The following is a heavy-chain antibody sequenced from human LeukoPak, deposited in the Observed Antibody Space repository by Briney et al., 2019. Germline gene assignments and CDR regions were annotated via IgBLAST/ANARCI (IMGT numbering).Heavy chain of an antibody. V-gene: IGHV1-69*04. Sequence: ASVKVSCKASGGTFSSYTISWVRQAPGQGLEWMGRIIPILGIANYAQKFQGRVTITAETSTSTAYMELSSLRSEDTAVYYCARDTDYYDSSGTKWFDPWGQGTLVTVSS. CDR3: ARDTDYYDSSGTKWFDP. J-gene: IGHJ5*02. CDR2: IIPILGIA. D-gene: IGHD3-22*01. CDR1: GGTFSSYT.